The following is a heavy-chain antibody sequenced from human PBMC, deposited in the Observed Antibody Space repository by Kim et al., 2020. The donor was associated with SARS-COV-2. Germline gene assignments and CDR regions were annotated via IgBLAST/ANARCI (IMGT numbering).Heavy chain of an antibody. CDR1: GFTFSRYE. D-gene: IGHD5-12*01. CDR2: ISSSGFTI. V-gene: IGHV3-48*03. CDR3: ARTKGGYVGAGDFVY. J-gene: IGHJ4*02. Sequence: GGSLRLSCAASGFTFSRYEMNWVRQAPGKGLEWISYISSSGFTIYYADSVKGRFTISRDNAKSSLYLQMNSRRAEDTAVYYCARTKGGYVGAGDFVYWGQGTLVTVSS.